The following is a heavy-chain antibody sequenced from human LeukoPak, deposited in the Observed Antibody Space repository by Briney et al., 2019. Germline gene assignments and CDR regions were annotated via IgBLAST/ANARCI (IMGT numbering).Heavy chain of an antibody. D-gene: IGHD7-27*01. V-gene: IGHV4-34*01. Sequence: PSETLSLTCAVYGGSFSGYYWSWIRQPPGKGLEWIGEINHSGSTNYNPSLKSRVTISVDTSKNQFSLKLSSVTAADTAVYYCARLRKLGGAGTVYYYYYMDVWGKGTTVTISS. CDR2: INHSGST. J-gene: IGHJ6*03. CDR3: ARLRKLGGAGTVYYYYYMDV. CDR1: GGSFSGYY.